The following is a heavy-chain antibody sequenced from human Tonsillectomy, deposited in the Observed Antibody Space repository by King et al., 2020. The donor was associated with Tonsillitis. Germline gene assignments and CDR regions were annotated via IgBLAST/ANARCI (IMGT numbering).Heavy chain of an antibody. CDR3: ARDNYYYDSSGYYGWVVDY. V-gene: IGHV4-38-2*02. J-gene: IGHJ4*02. D-gene: IGHD3-22*01. Sequence: HVQLQESGPGLVKPSETLSLTCAVSGYSISSGYYWGWIRQPPGKGLEWIGSIYHSGSTYYNPSLKSRVTISVDTSQNQFSLKLSSVTAADTAVYYCARDNYYYDSSGYYGWVVDYWGQGTLVTVSS. CDR2: IYHSGST. CDR1: GYSISSGYY.